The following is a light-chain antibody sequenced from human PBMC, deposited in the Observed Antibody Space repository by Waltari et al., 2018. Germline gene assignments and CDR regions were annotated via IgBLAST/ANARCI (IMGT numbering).Light chain of an antibody. CDR2: DAS. CDR1: QSVSSY. J-gene: IGKJ1*01. V-gene: IGKV3-11*01. CDR3: QQRSNWPWT. Sequence: EIVLTQSPATLSLSPGERATISCRASQSVSSYLAWYQQKPGQAPRLLIYDASNRATGIPARFSGSGSGTDFTLPISSLEPEDFAVYYCQQRSNWPWTFGQGTKVEIK.